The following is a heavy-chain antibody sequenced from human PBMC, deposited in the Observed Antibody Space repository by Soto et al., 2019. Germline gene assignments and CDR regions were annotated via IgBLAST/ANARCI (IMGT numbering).Heavy chain of an antibody. CDR1: GGTFSSYA. CDR3: ARDHVDTAMVNWFDP. CDR2: IIPIFGTA. D-gene: IGHD5-18*01. J-gene: IGHJ5*02. Sequence: QVQLVQSGAEVKKPGSSVKVSCTASGGTFSSYAISWVRQAPGQGLEWMGGIIPIFGTANYAQKFQGRVTITADESTSTAYMELSSLRSEDTAVYYYARDHVDTAMVNWFDPWGQGTLVTVSS. V-gene: IGHV1-69*01.